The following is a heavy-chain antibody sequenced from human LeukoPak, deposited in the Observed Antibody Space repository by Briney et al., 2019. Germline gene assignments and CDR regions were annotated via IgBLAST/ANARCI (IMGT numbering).Heavy chain of an antibody. CDR2: IYYSGST. Sequence: SETLSLTCTVSGGSISSYYWSWIRQPPGKGLEWLGYIYYSGSTNYNPSLKSRVTISVDTSKNQFSLKLSSVTAADTAVYYCAQTTVTDPNWFDPWGQGTLVTVSS. V-gene: IGHV4-59*08. J-gene: IGHJ5*02. CDR3: AQTTVTDPNWFDP. CDR1: GGSISSYY. D-gene: IGHD4-17*01.